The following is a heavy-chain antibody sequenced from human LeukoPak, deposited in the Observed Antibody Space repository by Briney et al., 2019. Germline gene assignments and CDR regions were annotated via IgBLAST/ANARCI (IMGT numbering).Heavy chain of an antibody. J-gene: IGHJ4*02. D-gene: IGHD6-6*01. CDR2: IYYSGST. V-gene: IGHV4-59*01. Sequence: PSETLSLTCTVSGGSISSYYWSWIRQPPGKGLEWIGYIYYSGSTNYNPSLKSRVTISVDTSKNQFSLKLSSVTAADTAVYYCARSPTGAAARQRPFDYWGQGTLVTVSS. CDR1: GGSISSYY. CDR3: ARSPTGAAARQRPFDY.